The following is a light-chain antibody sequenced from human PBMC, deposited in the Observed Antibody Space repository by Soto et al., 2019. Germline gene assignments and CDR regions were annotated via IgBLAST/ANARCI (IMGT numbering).Light chain of an antibody. CDR2: EVN. V-gene: IGLV2-18*02. Sequence: QSVLAQPASVSGSPGQSITISCLGTSSDIGTYNRVSWYQQPPGTAPKLIIYEVNNRPSGVPDRFSGSKSGNTASLIISGLQAEDEADYYCNSYTTCNTYVFGNGTNVTV. CDR3: NSYTTCNTYV. J-gene: IGLJ1*01. CDR1: SSDIGTYNR.